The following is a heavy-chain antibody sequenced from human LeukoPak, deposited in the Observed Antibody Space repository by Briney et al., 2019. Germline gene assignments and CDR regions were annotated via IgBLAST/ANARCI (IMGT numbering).Heavy chain of an antibody. CDR3: ARDVFSTYYYDSSGLGDAFEI. Sequence: AAVKVSCKASGYTFTSYGISWVGQAPGQGLEWMGWISDNNGNTNYAQHLQGRVTMTTDTSTSTAYMELRSLRSDDTAVYYCARDVFSTYYYDSSGLGDAFEIWGRGTMVTVSS. CDR2: ISDNNGNT. V-gene: IGHV1-18*01. D-gene: IGHD3-22*01. CDR1: GYTFTSYG. J-gene: IGHJ3*02.